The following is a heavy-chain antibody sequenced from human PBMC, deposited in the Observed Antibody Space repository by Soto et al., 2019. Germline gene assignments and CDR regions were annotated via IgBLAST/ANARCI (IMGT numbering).Heavy chain of an antibody. D-gene: IGHD5-12*01. CDR3: ARGNHRWLQLWYFDL. J-gene: IGHJ2*01. CDR2: IIPIFGTA. V-gene: IGHV1-69*12. CDR1: GGTFSRYT. Sequence: QVQLVQSGAEVKKPGSSVTVSCKASGGTFSRYTISWVRQAPGQGLEWMGGIIPIFGTANYAQKFQGRVTITADESTRTAYMELSSLRSEDTAVYYCARGNHRWLQLWYFDLWGRGTLVTVSS.